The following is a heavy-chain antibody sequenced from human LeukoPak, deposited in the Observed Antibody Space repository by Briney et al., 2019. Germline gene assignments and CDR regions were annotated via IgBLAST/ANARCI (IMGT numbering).Heavy chain of an antibody. CDR1: GDTPFELC. CDR2: FDPEDGEG. V-gene: IGHV1-24*01. Sequence: GASVKVSCKVSGDTPFELCIHWVRQAPGKGPEWMGTFDPEDGEGIYAQRFQGRVTMTENTSRETAYMELSSLRSEDTAVYYCAGGGERYCSSTSCAQDYYYYYMDVWGKGTTVTVSS. D-gene: IGHD2-2*01. CDR3: AGGGERYCSSTSCAQDYYYYYMDV. J-gene: IGHJ6*03.